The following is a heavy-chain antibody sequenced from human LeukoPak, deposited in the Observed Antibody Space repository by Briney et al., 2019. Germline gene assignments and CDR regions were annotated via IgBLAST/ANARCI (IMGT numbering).Heavy chain of an antibody. CDR1: GGSISRGDYY. J-gene: IGHJ4*02. CDR3: ARGKSKFDY. Sequence: SETLSLTCTVSGGSISRGDYYRSWIRQPPGKGLEWIGYIYYSGSTDYNPSLKSRVTISVDTSKNQFSLKLSSVTAADTAVYYCARGKSKFDYRGQGTLVTVSS. V-gene: IGHV4-30-4*01. CDR2: IYYSGST.